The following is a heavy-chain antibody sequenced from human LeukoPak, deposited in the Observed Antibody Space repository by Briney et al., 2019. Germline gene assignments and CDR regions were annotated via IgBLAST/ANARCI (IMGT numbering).Heavy chain of an antibody. D-gene: IGHD3-10*01. CDR2: IYTSGST. CDR1: GGSISSGSYY. J-gene: IGHJ4*02. V-gene: IGHV4-61*02. CDR3: ARGVTMVRELDY. Sequence: SQTLSLTCTVSGGSISSGSYYWSWIRQPAGKGLEWIGRIYTSGSTNYNPSLKSRVTISVDTSKNQFSLKLSSVTAADTAVYYCARGVTMVRELDYWGQGTLVTVSS.